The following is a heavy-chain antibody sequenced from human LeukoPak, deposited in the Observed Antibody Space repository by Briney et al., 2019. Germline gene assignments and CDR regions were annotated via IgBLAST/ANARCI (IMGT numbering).Heavy chain of an antibody. CDR2: ISYDGSNK. CDR3: AKSIVVVPAAIVYYYYGMDV. V-gene: IGHV3-30*18. CDR1: GFTFSSYG. J-gene: IGHJ6*02. D-gene: IGHD2-2*01. Sequence: GGSLRLSCAASGFTFSSYGMHWVRQAPGKGLEWVAVISYDGSNKYYADSVKGRLTISRDNSKNTLYLQMNSLRAEDTAVYYCAKSIVVVPAAIVYYYYGMDVWGQGTTVTVSS.